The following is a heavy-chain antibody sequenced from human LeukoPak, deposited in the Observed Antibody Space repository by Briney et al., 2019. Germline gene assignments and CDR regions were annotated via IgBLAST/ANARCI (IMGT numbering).Heavy chain of an antibody. V-gene: IGHV4-61*02. CDR2: IYTSGST. D-gene: IGHD3-22*01. Sequence: PSETLSLTCTVSGGSISSGSYYWSWIRQPAGKGLEWIGRIYTSGSTNYNPSLKSRVTISVDTSKNQFSLKLSSVTAADTAVYYCARVWNNYYDSSGYYADYWGQGTLVTVSS. J-gene: IGHJ4*02. CDR3: ARVWNNYYDSSGYYADY. CDR1: GGSISSGSYY.